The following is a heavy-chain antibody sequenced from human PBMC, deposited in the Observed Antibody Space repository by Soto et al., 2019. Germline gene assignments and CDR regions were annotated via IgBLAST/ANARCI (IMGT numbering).Heavy chain of an antibody. D-gene: IGHD2-21*02. V-gene: IGHV4-39*01. CDR2: MSYSGSS. J-gene: IGHJ4*02. Sequence: QVQLQESGPGLVKPSETLSLTCSVSGGSTRDQSYFWGWVRQSPGTGLEWIGSMSYSGSSYYNPSLKGRVAISVDTARNQFSLKLRSVTAADTAVYFCARQRLLRLKPDFDSWGQGTLGTVSS. CDR3: ARQRLLRLKPDFDS. CDR1: GGSTRDQSYF.